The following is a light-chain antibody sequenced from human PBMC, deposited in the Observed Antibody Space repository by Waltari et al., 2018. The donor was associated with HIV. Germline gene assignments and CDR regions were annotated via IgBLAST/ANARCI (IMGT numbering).Light chain of an antibody. CDR1: SSHVGSYYR. CDR3: SAYTSSSNLV. V-gene: IGLV2-18*02. J-gene: IGLJ2*01. CDR2: EVG. Sequence: QSSLTQPPSVSGSPGPSVTIPCTVTSSHVGSYYRVSWYQQPPGAAPTLIIYEVGNRPAGVPPRVSGSKSGNTASLTISGLQAEDEADCYCSAYTSSSNLVFGGGTKLTVL.